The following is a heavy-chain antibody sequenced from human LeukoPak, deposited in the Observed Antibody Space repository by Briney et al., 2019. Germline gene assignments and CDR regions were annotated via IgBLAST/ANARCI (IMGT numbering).Heavy chain of an antibody. V-gene: IGHV3-48*01. CDR1: GFTFSSYS. CDR2: ISSTGSTT. D-gene: IGHD2-21*01. J-gene: IGHJ4*02. CDR3: ARHIVRPTMLIEY. Sequence: TGGSLRLSCAASGFTFSSYSMNWVRQAPGKGLEWVSYISSTGSTTYYADSVRGRFTISRDNAKDSLYLQMNSLRAGDTAVYYCARHIVRPTMLIEYWGQGILVTVSS.